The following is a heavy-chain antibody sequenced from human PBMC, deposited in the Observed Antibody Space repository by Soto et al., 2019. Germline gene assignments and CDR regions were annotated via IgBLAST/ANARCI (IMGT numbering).Heavy chain of an antibody. V-gene: IGHV3-74*01. CDR2: INSDGSST. CDR1: GFTFSSYW. D-gene: IGHD6-6*01. Sequence: GGSLRLSCAASGFTFSSYWMHWVRQAPGKGLVWVSRINSDGSSTSYADSVKGRFTISRDNSKKTLYLQMDSLRAEDTAVYSCAMEGVTARFDYWGQGTLVTVSS. CDR3: AMEGVTARFDY. J-gene: IGHJ4*02.